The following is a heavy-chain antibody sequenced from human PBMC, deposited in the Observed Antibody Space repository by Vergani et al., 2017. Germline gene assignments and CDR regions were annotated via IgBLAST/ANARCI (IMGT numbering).Heavy chain of an antibody. J-gene: IGHJ3*01. CDR1: GFIFSDHY. V-gene: IGHV3-7*01. Sequence: VQLVESGGGVVQPGGSLRLSCAASGFIFSDHYMDWVRQAPGKGLEWVANINTDGSGKHHLDSVKGRFTISRDNAKNSLYLDMSILRAEDTAVYYCVRDVRVSRTWGQGTLVAVSS. CDR3: VRDVRVSRT. CDR2: INTDGSGK.